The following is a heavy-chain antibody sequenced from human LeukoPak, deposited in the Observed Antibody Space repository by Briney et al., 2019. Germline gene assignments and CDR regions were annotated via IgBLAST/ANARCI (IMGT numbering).Heavy chain of an antibody. CDR1: GYTLTELS. D-gene: IGHD3-3*01. V-gene: IGHV1-24*01. Sequence: GASVKVSCKVSGYTLTELSMHWVRQAPGKGLEWMGGFDPEDGETIYAQKFQGRVTMTEDTSTDTAYMELSSLRSEDTAVYYCASSTIFGVVINPYYFDYWGQGTLVTVSS. J-gene: IGHJ4*02. CDR2: FDPEDGET. CDR3: ASSTIFGVVINPYYFDY.